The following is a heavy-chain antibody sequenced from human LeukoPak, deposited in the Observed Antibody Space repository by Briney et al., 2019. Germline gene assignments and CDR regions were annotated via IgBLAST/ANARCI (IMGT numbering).Heavy chain of an antibody. V-gene: IGHV1-2*04. CDR2: INPNSGGT. D-gene: IGHD3-3*01. CDR3: ARATFHRPYYDFWSGYNPKPAYYYYYMDV. CDR1: GYTFTGYY. Sequence: GASVKVSCKASGYTFTGYYTHWVRQAPGQGLEWMGWINPNSGGTNYAQKFQGWVTMTRDTSIGTAYMELSSLRSEDTAVYYCARATFHRPYYDFWSGYNPKPAYYYYYMDVWGKGTTVTVSS. J-gene: IGHJ6*03.